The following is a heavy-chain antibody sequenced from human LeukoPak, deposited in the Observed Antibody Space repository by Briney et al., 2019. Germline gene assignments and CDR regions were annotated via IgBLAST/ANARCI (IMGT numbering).Heavy chain of an antibody. J-gene: IGHJ4*02. CDR1: GGTFSSYA. Sequence: ASVKVYCKASGGTFSSYAISWVRQAPGQGLEWMGGIIPIFGTANYAQKFQGRVTITADESTSTAYMELSSLRSEDTAVYYCAREGAEYPRYFDYWGQGTLVTVSS. D-gene: IGHD2/OR15-2a*01. V-gene: IGHV1-69*13. CDR3: AREGAEYPRYFDY. CDR2: IIPIFGTA.